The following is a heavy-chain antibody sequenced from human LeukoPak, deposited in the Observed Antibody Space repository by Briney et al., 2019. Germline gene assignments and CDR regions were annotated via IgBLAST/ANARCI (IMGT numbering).Heavy chain of an antibody. Sequence: GGSLRLSCAASGFTFSNYWMNWVRQAPGRGLEWVSVISTSGESAYYADSVKGRFTISRDNSKNTLYLQMNSLRAEDTAVYYCAKDRGSGYHYFDYWGQGTLVTVSS. D-gene: IGHD3-22*01. CDR2: ISTSGESA. CDR3: AKDRGSGYHYFDY. J-gene: IGHJ4*02. CDR1: GFTFSNYW. V-gene: IGHV3-23*01.